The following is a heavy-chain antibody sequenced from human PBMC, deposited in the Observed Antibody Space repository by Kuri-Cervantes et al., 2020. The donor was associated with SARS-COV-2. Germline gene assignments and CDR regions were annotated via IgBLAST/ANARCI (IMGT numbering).Heavy chain of an antibody. J-gene: IGHJ6*02. Sequence: GESLQISCAASGFPFNHAWMNWVRQVPGKGLEWVGRIKSKSDGETTDYAAPVQGRFTISRDDSKNTLYLQMNILKAEDTAVYYCSTFPTVVVYYYNAVDVWGQGTTVTVSS. V-gene: IGHV3-15*01. CDR3: STFPTVVVYYYNAVDV. CDR1: GFPFNHAW. CDR2: IKSKSDGETT. D-gene: IGHD4-23*01.